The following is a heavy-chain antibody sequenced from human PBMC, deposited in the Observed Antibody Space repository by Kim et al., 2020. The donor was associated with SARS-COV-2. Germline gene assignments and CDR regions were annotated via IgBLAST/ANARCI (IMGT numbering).Heavy chain of an antibody. V-gene: IGHV3-66*01. CDR2: IYSGGST. CDR1: GFTVSSNY. Sequence: GGSLRLSCAASGFTVSSNYMSWVRQAPGKGLEWVSVIYSGGSTYYADSVKGRFTISRDNSKNTLYLQMNSLRAEDTAVYYCARFIAAALAFDIWGQGTMVTVSS. CDR3: ARFIAAALAFDI. J-gene: IGHJ3*02. D-gene: IGHD6-13*01.